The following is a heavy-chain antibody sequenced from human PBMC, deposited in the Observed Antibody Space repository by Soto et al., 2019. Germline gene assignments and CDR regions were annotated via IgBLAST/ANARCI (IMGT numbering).Heavy chain of an antibody. D-gene: IGHD3-22*01. CDR3: AKDQAVVITYFDY. V-gene: IGHV3-23*01. J-gene: IGHJ4*02. Sequence: GGSLRLSCVAPGFTLSSYAMSWVRQAPGKGLEWVSAISGSGGSTDYADSVKGRFTLSRDNSKNTLYLQMNSLRAEDTAVYYCAKDQAVVITYFDYWGQGALVTVSS. CDR2: ISGSGGST. CDR1: GFTLSSYA.